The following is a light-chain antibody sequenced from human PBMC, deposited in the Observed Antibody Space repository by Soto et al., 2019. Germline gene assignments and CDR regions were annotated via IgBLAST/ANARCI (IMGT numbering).Light chain of an antibody. CDR2: GVS. Sequence: QSALTQPASVSGSPGQSITISCTGTSSDVGDYNYVSWYQQHPGKAPKLIIYGVSNRPSGISNRFSGSKSGNTASLTVSGLQAEDEGDYYCSSYTAPHTLVFGGGTKVTVL. J-gene: IGLJ2*01. CDR3: SSYTAPHTLV. CDR1: SSDVGDYNY. V-gene: IGLV2-14*01.